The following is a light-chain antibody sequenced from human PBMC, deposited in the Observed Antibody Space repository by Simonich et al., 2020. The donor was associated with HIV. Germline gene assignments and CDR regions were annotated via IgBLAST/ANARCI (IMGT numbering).Light chain of an antibody. CDR1: QSLLYSPSNKNY. Sequence: DIVMTQSPDSLAVSLGERATINCKSSQSLLYSPSNKNYLAWYQQRPGQPPKLLIYWASSRESGVPDRFSGSGSETDFTLTISSLQLEDFATYYCQQSYSSPKTFGQGTKLEIK. V-gene: IGKV4-1*01. CDR2: WAS. CDR3: QQSYSSPKT. J-gene: IGKJ1*01.